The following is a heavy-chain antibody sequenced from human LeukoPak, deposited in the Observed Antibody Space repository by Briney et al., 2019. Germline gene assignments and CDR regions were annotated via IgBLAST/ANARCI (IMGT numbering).Heavy chain of an antibody. CDR2: ISSSSSYI. CDR1: GFTFSSYS. J-gene: IGHJ4*02. V-gene: IGHV3-21*01. Sequence: GGSLRLSCAASGFTFSSYSMNWVRQAPGKGLEWVSSISSSSSYIYYADSVKGRFTISRDNAKNSLYLQMNSLRAEDTAVYYCARSSRKVVRYFDWLSNPFDYWGQGTLVTVSS. D-gene: IGHD3-9*01. CDR3: ARSSRKVVRYFDWLSNPFDY.